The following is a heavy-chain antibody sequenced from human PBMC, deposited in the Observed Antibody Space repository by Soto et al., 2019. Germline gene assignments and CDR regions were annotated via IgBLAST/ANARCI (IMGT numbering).Heavy chain of an antibody. CDR1: GFTFSNYS. D-gene: IGHD3-3*01. CDR2: INEDGITK. Sequence: GGPRGLSWGASGFTFSNYSMNWVRQAPGKGLEWVANINEDGITKYHVNSVKGRFTISRDNPKNSLFLQMNNLRVEDTGVYYCARELEGGPDYWGQGILVTVSS. V-gene: IGHV3-7*01. CDR3: ARELEGGPDY. J-gene: IGHJ4*02.